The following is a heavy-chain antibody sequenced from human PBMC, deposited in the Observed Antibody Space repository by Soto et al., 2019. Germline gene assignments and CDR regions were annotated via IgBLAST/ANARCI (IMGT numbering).Heavy chain of an antibody. D-gene: IGHD3-22*01. CDR1: GGSISSGGYY. J-gene: IGHJ2*01. V-gene: IGHV4-31*03. Sequence: PSETLSLTCTVSGGSISSGGYYWSWIRQHPGKGLEWIGYIYYSGSTYYNPSLKSRVTISVDTSKNQFSLKLSPVTAADTAVYYCARTYYYDSRLYWYFDLWGRGTLVTVSS. CDR3: ARTYYYDSRLYWYFDL. CDR2: IYYSGST.